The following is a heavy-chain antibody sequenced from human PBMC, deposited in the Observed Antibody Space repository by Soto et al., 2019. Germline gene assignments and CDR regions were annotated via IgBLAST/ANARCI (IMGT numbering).Heavy chain of an antibody. J-gene: IGHJ4*02. D-gene: IGHD3-10*01. V-gene: IGHV3-23*01. CDR1: GFTFNNYA. CDR2: VIQSGSAT. CDR3: VRDYYHVSGSSFDIPLDY. Sequence: GGSLRLSCAASGFTFNNYAMTWVRQAPGKGLEWVSTVIQSGSATFYADSVRGRFTISRDNSKNTLYLQLNSLRAEDTAVYHCVRDYYHVSGSSFDIPLDYWGQGALVTVSS.